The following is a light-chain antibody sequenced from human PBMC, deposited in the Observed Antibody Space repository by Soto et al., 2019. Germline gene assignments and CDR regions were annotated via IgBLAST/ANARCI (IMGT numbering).Light chain of an antibody. Sequence: DIQMTQSPSSLSASVGDRVTITSQASQDIRKYLNWYQHKPGRPPKLLIHDASVLETGVPLRFSGSGSGTDFTLIINSLQPEDAATYYCQQYDGLPSFGQGTRLEI. CDR1: QDIRKY. CDR3: QQYDGLPS. V-gene: IGKV1-33*01. J-gene: IGKJ5*01. CDR2: DAS.